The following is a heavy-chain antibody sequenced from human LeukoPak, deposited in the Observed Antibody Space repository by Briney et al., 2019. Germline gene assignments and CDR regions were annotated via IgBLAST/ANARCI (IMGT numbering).Heavy chain of an antibody. Sequence: PGGSLRLSCAASGFTVSTNCMTWVRQAPGKGLEWVSTIYSGGTTYYADSVMGRFTISRHNSRNTLYLQMNSLRAEDTAVYYCARVDTVMATYFDLWGQGTLATLPS. J-gene: IGHJ4*02. CDR1: GFTVSTNC. CDR3: ARVDTVMATYFDL. D-gene: IGHD5-18*01. CDR2: IYSGGTT. V-gene: IGHV3-53*04.